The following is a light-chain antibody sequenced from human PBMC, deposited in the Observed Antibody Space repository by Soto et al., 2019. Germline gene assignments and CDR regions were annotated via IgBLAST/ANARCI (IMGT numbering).Light chain of an antibody. CDR1: QSISDY. V-gene: IGKV1-39*01. Sequence: DIQMTQSPFSVSASLGDRVTITCRASQSISDYLNWYQQKPGKGPKLLIFAASSLQVGVPSRFSGSGSGTDFTLTISSLQPEDFATYFCQQSHSAPFTFGPGTKVDIK. CDR2: AAS. CDR3: QQSHSAPFT. J-gene: IGKJ3*01.